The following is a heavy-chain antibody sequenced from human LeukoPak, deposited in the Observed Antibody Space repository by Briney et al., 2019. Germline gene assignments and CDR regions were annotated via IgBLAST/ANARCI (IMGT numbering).Heavy chain of an antibody. D-gene: IGHD6-13*01. CDR1: GYTFTSYY. CDR3: ARDTGYSSSWYHRFDP. V-gene: IGHV1-18*04. J-gene: IGHJ5*02. Sequence: GASVKVSCEASGYTFTSYYMHWVRQAPGQGLEWMGWISAYNGNTNYAQKLQGRVTMTTDTSTSTAYMELRSLRSDDTAVYYCARDTGYSSSWYHRFDPWGQGTLVTVSS. CDR2: ISAYNGNT.